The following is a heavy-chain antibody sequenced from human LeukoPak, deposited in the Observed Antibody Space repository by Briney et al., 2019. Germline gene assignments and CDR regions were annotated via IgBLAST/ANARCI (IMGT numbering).Heavy chain of an antibody. V-gene: IGHV3-43*01. CDR3: AKDFLALYYYYGMDV. CDR2: ISWDGGST. J-gene: IGHJ6*02. Sequence: GGSLRLSCAAPGFTFDDYTMHWVRQAPGKGLEWVSLISWDGGSTYYADSVKGRFTISRDNSKNSLYLQMNSLRTEDTALYYCAKDFLALYYYYGMDVWGQGTTVTVSS. CDR1: GFTFDDYT.